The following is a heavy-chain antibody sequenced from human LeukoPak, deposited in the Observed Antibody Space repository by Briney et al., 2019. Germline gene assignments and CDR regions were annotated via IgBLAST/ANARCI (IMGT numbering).Heavy chain of an antibody. J-gene: IGHJ2*01. V-gene: IGHV4-59*01. D-gene: IGHD3-9*01. CDR2: IYYIVST. CDR3: ARAAGDYDILTGYPYWYFDL. CDR1: GGSISSYY. Sequence: SETLSLTCTVSGGSISSYYWSWIRQPPGKGLGWIGYIYYIVSTNYNPSLKSRVTISVDTSKNQFSLKLSSVTAADTAVYYCARAAGDYDILTGYPYWYFDLWGRGTLVTVSS.